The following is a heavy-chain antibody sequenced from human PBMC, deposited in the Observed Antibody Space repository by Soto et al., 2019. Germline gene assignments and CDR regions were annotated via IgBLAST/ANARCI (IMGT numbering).Heavy chain of an antibody. Sequence: QVQLVPSGAEVKKPGASVKVSCKASGYTFTSYDINWVRQATGQGLEWMGWMKPNSGNSGYAQKFQGRVTITRNTSISTAYMELRSLRSEDTAVYYCASGLGYSSSSIEGYWGQLTLVTVSS. D-gene: IGHD6-6*01. V-gene: IGHV1-8*01. CDR2: MKPNSGNS. J-gene: IGHJ4*02. CDR3: ASGLGYSSSSIEGY. CDR1: GYTFTSYD.